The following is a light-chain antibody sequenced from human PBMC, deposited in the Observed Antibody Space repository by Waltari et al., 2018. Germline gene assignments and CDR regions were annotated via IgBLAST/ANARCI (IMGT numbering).Light chain of an antibody. Sequence: DIQMTQSPPPLSASVGDRVTIPCQASQDVSVYLNWYQQKPGKAPKLLIYRASNLETGVPSRFSGSGSGTDFTFTISSLQPEDVATYFCQQYDNLSLGTFGQGTRLDI. CDR3: QQYDNLSLGT. CDR2: RAS. J-gene: IGKJ5*01. CDR1: QDVSVY. V-gene: IGKV1-33*01.